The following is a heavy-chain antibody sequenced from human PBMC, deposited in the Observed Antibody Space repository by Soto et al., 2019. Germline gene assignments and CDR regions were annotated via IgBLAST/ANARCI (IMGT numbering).Heavy chain of an antibody. V-gene: IGHV1-18*01. CDR1: GYTFTSYG. J-gene: IGHJ4*02. CDR3: ARDWFGIDY. D-gene: IGHD3-16*01. CDR2: INPYNGNT. Sequence: QVQLVQSGAEVKKPGASVKVSCKASGYTFTSYGISWVRQAPGQGLEWMGWINPYNGNTNYAQKLQGSVTMTTDTSTNTAYMELRRLRSDDTAVYYCARDWFGIDYWGQGTLVTVSS.